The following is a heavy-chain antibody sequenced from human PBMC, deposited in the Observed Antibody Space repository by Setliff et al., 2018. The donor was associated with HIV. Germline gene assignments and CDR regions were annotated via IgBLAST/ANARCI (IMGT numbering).Heavy chain of an antibody. J-gene: IGHJ3*01. Sequence: PSETLSLTCSVTGGSLSPYYWTWIRQPAGKRLEWLGRIYPTGSTIHNPSLRSRVTMSVDTSKNQFSLNLSSVTAADTAMYYCARVFPPIRGAPFGTPPGAFDVWGQGTMVTVSS. CDR3: ARVFPPIRGAPFGTPPGAFDV. CDR2: IYPTGST. CDR1: GGSLSPYY. D-gene: IGHD3-16*01. V-gene: IGHV4-4*07.